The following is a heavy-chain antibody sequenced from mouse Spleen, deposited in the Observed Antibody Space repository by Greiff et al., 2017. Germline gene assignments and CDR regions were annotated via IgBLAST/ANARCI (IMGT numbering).Heavy chain of an antibody. CDR1: GYTFTDYY. J-gene: IGHJ1*01. CDR2: INPYNGGT. CDR3: ARGGYYDYDGYWYFDV. D-gene: IGHD2-4*01. V-gene: IGHV1-19*01. Sequence: EVQLQQSGPVLVKPGASVKMSCKASGYTFTDYYMNWVKQSHGKSLEWIGVINPYNGGTSYNQKFKGKATLTVDKSSSTAYMELNSLTSEDSAVYYCARGGYYDYDGYWYFDVWGAGTTVTVSS.